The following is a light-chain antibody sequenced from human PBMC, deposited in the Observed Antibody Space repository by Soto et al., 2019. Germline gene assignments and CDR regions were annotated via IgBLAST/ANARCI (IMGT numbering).Light chain of an antibody. J-gene: IGKJ2*01. Sequence: EIVLTQSPVTLSVSPGERATLSCRTSHNIDNKLAWYQQKPGQTPRLLIFAASTRATGIPARFRGSGSGTEFTLAINSLQSDDFAVYYCQHYYNWPQYTFGQGTKLEIE. CDR3: QHYYNWPQYT. CDR1: HNIDNK. CDR2: AAS. V-gene: IGKV3-15*01.